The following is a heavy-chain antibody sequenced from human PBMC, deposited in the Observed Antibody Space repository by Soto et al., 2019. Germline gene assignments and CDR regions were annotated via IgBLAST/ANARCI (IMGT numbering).Heavy chain of an antibody. CDR3: AKSPNPPITIFGVVPEGYFDY. Sequence: GGSPRLSCAASGFTFSSYAMSWVRQAPGKGLEWVSAISGSGGSTYYADSVKGRFTISRDNSKNTLYLQMNSLRAEDTAVYYCAKSPNPPITIFGVVPEGYFDYWGQGTLVTVSS. J-gene: IGHJ4*02. D-gene: IGHD3-3*01. CDR2: ISGSGGST. V-gene: IGHV3-23*01. CDR1: GFTFSSYA.